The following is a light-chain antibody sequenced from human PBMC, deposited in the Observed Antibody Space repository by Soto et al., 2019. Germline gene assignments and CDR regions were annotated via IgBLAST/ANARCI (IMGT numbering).Light chain of an antibody. Sequence: QSVRNQPASVSGSPGQSITISCAGTSSDVGGYTYVSWYQQHPGKAPKLMIYDVSNRPSGVSNRFSGSKSGNTASLTISGLQAEDEADYYCTSYTSSSTPYVFGGGTKVTVL. CDR1: SSDVGGYTY. CDR3: TSYTSSSTPYV. CDR2: DVS. J-gene: IGLJ1*01. V-gene: IGLV2-14*01.